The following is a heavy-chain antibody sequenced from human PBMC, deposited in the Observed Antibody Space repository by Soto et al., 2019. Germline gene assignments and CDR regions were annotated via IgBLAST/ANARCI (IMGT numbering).Heavy chain of an antibody. J-gene: IGHJ6*01. CDR1: GGSISSYY. CDR3: ARASSGGYYYYYYGMDV. V-gene: IGHV4-59*12. CDR2: IYYSGST. D-gene: IGHD3-10*01. Sequence: ASETLSLTCTVSGGSISSYYWSWIRQPPGKGLEWIGYIYYSGSTYYNPSLKSRVTISVDTSKNQFSLKLSSVTAADTAVYYCARASSGGYYYYYYGMDVWGQGTTVTVSS.